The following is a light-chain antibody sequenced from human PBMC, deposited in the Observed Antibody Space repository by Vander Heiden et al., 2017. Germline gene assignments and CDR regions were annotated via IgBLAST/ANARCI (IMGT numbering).Light chain of an antibody. Sequence: QSVLTQPPRASGAPGKRVTIPCSGILSNIGSNSLICYQNLPGPAPNLLIYGNNQRPSGVPDRFSGSKSGTSASLAISGLQSEDEAHYYCATWYDSLNAVVFGGGTKLTVL. J-gene: IGLJ2*01. CDR3: ATWYDSLNAVV. CDR2: GNN. CDR1: LSNIGSNS. V-gene: IGLV1-44*01.